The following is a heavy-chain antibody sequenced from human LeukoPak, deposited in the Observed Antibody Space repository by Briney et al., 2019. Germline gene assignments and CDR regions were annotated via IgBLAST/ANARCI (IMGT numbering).Heavy chain of an antibody. CDR1: GYSFTSYC. V-gene: IGHV5-51*01. CDR2: IYPADSDT. D-gene: IGHD6-19*01. J-gene: IGHJ4*02. CDR3: ARLGTRSPRAVPSTTEFDY. Sequence: GESLKISCKGSGYSFTSYCIAWVRQMPGKGLEWMGIIYPADSDTRYSPSLQGQVTISADKYISTAYLQWSSLKASDTAIYYCARLGTRSPRAVPSTTEFDYWGQGTLVTVSS.